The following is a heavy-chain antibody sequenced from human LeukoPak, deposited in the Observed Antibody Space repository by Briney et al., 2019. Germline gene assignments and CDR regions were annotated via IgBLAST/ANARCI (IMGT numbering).Heavy chain of an antibody. V-gene: IGHV3-30*04. CDR3: ARDRPGRGFDY. CDR2: ISYDGSNK. CDR1: GFTFSSYA. D-gene: IGHD1-26*01. Sequence: PGGSLRLSCAASGFTFSSYAMTWVRQAPGKGLEWVAVISYDGSNKYYADSVKGRFTISRDNSKNTLYLQMNSLRAEDTAMYYCARDRPGRGFDYWGQGTLVTVSS. J-gene: IGHJ4*02.